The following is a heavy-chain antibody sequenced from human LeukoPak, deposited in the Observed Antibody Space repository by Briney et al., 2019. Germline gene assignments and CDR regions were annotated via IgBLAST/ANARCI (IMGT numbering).Heavy chain of an antibody. D-gene: IGHD2-15*01. CDR3: ASGKELGGSSFDY. V-gene: IGHV4-59*08. J-gene: IGHJ4*02. Sequence: SETLSLTCSVSGGSMSSYYWSWIRQPPGKGLDWIGNMYYSGSTDYNSSLKSRVTISVDTSKNQFSLKLSSVTAADTAVYYCASGKELGGSSFDYWGQGTLVTVSS. CDR1: GGSMSSYY. CDR2: MYYSGST.